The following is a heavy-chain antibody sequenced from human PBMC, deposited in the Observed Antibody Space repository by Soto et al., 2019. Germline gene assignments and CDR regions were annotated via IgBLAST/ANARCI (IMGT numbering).Heavy chain of an antibody. J-gene: IGHJ6*02. CDR2: TYYRSKWYN. D-gene: IGHD6-6*01. V-gene: IGHV6-1*01. CDR1: GDSVSSNSAA. Sequence: SETLSLTCAISGDSVSSNSAAWNWIRQSPSRGLEWLGRTYYRSKWYNDYAVSVKSRITINPDTSKNQFSLQLNSVTPEDTAVYYCARDQRRELGPYYYYYGMDVWGQGTTVTVSS. CDR3: ARDQRRELGPYYYYYGMDV.